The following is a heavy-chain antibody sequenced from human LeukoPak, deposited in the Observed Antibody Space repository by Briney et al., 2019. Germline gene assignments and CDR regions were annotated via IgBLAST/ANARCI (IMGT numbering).Heavy chain of an antibody. Sequence: SETLSLTCAVYGGSFSGYYWSWIRQPPGKELEWIGEINHSGSTNYNPSLKSRVTISVDTSKNQFSLKLSSVTAADTAVYYCASPFLAAAGIVNWGQGTLVTVSS. J-gene: IGHJ4*02. V-gene: IGHV4-34*01. D-gene: IGHD6-13*01. CDR1: GGSFSGYY. CDR2: INHSGST. CDR3: ASPFLAAAGIVN.